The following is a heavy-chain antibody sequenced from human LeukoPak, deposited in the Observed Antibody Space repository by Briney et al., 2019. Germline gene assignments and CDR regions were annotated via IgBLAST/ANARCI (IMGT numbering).Heavy chain of an antibody. D-gene: IGHD3-22*01. J-gene: IGHJ6*02. CDR2: ISSSSSTI. CDR1: GFTFSSYS. V-gene: IGHV3-48*04. CDR3: ASVRSPTYHYYDSSGYSHNYYYYGMDV. Sequence: GGSLRLSCAASGFTFSSYSMNWVGQAPGKGLERVAYISSSSSTIYYADSVKGRFTISRDNAKNSPYLQMTSLRAEDTAVYYCASVRSPTYHYYDSSGYSHNYYYYGMDVWGQGTTVTVSS.